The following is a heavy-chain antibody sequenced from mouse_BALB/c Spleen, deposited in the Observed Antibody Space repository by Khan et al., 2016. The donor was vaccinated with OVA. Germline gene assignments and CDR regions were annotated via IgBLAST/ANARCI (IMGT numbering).Heavy chain of an antibody. CDR2: ISSGGDYT. V-gene: IGHV5-6*01. CDR1: GFTFSSYS. CDR3: ASHLTGSFAY. D-gene: IGHD4-1*01. J-gene: IGHJ3*01. Sequence: EVELVESGGDLVKPGGSLKLSCAASGFTFSSYSMSWVSQTPDKGLEWVASISSGGDYTYYPDIVKGQFTITRDNAKNTLYLEMSSLKSEDTSIYYCASHLTGSFAYWGQGTLVTVSA.